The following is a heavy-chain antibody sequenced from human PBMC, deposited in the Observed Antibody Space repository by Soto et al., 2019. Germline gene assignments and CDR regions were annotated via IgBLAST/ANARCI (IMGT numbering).Heavy chain of an antibody. Sequence: QVQLVQSGAEVKKPGASVKVSCQASGYTFTNYAISWVRQAPGXXXXXXXXXXAXTRXXXQAQNFQGRVTMTIDTSTNTANMELRSLRSDDTAVYYCARCYCSVGSCYACWHFDLWGRGTLVTVSS. CDR1: GYTFTNYA. J-gene: IGHJ2*01. D-gene: IGHD2-15*01. V-gene: IGHV1-18*01. CDR2: XXAXTRXX. CDR3: ARCYCSVGSCYACWHFDL.